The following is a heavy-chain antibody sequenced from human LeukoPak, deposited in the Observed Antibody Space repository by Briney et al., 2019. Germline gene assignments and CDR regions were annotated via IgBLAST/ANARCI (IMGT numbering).Heavy chain of an antibody. CDR1: GFTFSSYG. D-gene: IGHD5-24*01. CDR2: ISYDGSNK. CDR3: AKALAPLLSLLTIYGMDV. Sequence: GGSLRLSCAASGFTFSSYGMHWVRQAPGKGLEWVAVISYDGSNKYYADSVKGRFTISRDNSKTTLYLQMNSLRADDTAMYCCAKALAPLLSLLTIYGMDVWGQGPTVTVPS. V-gene: IGHV3-30*18. J-gene: IGHJ6*02.